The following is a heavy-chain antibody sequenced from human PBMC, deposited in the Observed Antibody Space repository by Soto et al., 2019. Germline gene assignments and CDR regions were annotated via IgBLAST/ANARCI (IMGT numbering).Heavy chain of an antibody. J-gene: IGHJ5*01. V-gene: IGHV1-69*13. Sequence: SVKVSCKASGGTFSSYAISWVRQAPGQGLEWMGGIIPIFGTANYAQKFQGRVTITADESTSTAYMELSSLRSEDTAVYYCARAPVSDVNFTGYRDSNSWFDSWGQGTLVTVSS. D-gene: IGHD3-9*01. CDR3: ARAPVSDVNFTGYRDSNSWFDS. CDR1: GGTFSSYA. CDR2: IIPIFGTA.